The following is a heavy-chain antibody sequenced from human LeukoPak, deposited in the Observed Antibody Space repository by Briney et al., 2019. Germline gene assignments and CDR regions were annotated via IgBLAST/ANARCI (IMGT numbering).Heavy chain of an antibody. CDR3: AIEKVTFDY. J-gene: IGHJ4*02. CDR2: INPSGGST. CDR1: GYTFTTYY. Sequence: ASVTVSCTASGYTFTTYYMHWVRQAPGQGLEWMGIINPSGGSTSYAQKFQGRVTMTRDMSTSTVYMELSSLRSEDTAVYYCAIEKVTFDYWGQGTLVTVSS. V-gene: IGHV1-46*01. D-gene: IGHD2-21*02.